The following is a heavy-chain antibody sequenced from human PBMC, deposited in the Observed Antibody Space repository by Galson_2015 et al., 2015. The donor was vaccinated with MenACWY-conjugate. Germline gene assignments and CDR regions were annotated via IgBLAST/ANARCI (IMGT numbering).Heavy chain of an antibody. J-gene: IGHJ6*02. CDR2: IRSKANNYAT. Sequence: SLRLSCAASGFKFSDAAMHWVRQASRKGLEWVGRIRSKANNYATAYAASVKGRFTISRDDSKNTAFLQMNSLKTEDTAVYYCTKWLEMDVWGQGTTVTVSS. CDR3: TKWLEMDV. CDR1: GFKFSDAA. V-gene: IGHV3-73*01. D-gene: IGHD6-19*01.